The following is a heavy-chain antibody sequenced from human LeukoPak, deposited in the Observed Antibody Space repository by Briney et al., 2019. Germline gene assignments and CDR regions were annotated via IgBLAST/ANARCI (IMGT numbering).Heavy chain of an antibody. CDR2: VIPYNGNT. D-gene: IGHD4-17*01. CDR1: GSTFTSCG. CDR3: AREKTTGNFDN. V-gene: IGHV1-18*01. Sequence: ASVTVSFNSTGSTFTSCGFIWVRMPHAPGLEWTGWVIPYNGNTNYAQKLQGIVTMTTDTSTRTAYMELRSLRSDDTAVYFSAREKTTGNFDNWGQGTLVTVSS. J-gene: IGHJ4*02.